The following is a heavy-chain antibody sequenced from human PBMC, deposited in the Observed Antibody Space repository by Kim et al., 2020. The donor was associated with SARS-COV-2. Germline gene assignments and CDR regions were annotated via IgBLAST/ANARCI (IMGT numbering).Heavy chain of an antibody. CDR3: ARGGADY. CDR2: SGGGST. V-gene: IGHV3-64*02. D-gene: IGHD3-16*01. J-gene: IGHJ4*02. Sequence: SGGGSTYDADSVKGRFTISRDNSMNTLSLQMGSLRAEDTAVYYCARGGADYWGQGTLVTVSS.